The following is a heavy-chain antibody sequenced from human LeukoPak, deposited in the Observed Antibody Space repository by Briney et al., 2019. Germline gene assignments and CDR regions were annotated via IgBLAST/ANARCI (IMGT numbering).Heavy chain of an antibody. CDR2: INWNGGST. D-gene: IGHD6-13*01. CDR3: ARDGIAAAGTYMDV. CDR1: GFTFDDYG. J-gene: IGHJ6*03. V-gene: IGHV3-20*01. Sequence: PGGSLRLSCAASGFTFDDYGMSWVRQAPGKGLEWVSGINWNGGSTGYADSVKGRFTISRDNAKNSLYLQMNSLRAEDTALYHCARDGIAAAGTYMDVWGKGTTVTVSS.